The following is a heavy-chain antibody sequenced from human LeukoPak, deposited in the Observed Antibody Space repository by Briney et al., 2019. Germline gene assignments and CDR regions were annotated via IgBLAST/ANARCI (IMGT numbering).Heavy chain of an antibody. CDR1: GYTFTSYN. V-gene: IGHV1-8*02. CDR3: ARGYDILTGPFRYYYYYMDV. CDR2: MNPNSGNT. D-gene: IGHD3-9*01. J-gene: IGHJ6*03. Sequence: ASVKVSCKASGYTFTSYNINWVRQATGQGLEWMGWMNPNSGNTGYAQKFQGRVTMTRNTSISTAYTELSSLRSEDTAVYYCARGYDILTGPFRYYYYYMDVWGKGTTVTVSS.